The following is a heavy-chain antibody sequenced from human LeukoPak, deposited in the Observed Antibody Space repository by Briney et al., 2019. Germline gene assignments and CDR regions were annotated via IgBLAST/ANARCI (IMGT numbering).Heavy chain of an antibody. Sequence: GGSLRLSCAASGFTFSSYGMNWVRQAPGKGLEWVSYISPSSNRIDYADSVKGRFTMSRDNAKNLLYLQMNSLRDEDTAMYYCARVSAPGTSGWYFGYWGQGTLVTVSS. CDR1: GFTFSSYG. J-gene: IGHJ4*02. CDR3: ARVSAPGTSGWYFGY. D-gene: IGHD6-19*01. V-gene: IGHV3-48*02. CDR2: ISPSSNRI.